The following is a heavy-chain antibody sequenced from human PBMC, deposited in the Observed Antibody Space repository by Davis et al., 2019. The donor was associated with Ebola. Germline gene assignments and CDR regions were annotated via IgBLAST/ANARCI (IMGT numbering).Heavy chain of an antibody. CDR3: ARGLYPWELDY. CDR2: IHHSGST. D-gene: IGHD1-1*01. J-gene: IGHJ4*02. Sequence: GSLRLSCAVSSYSISSGYYWGWIRQPPGKVLEWIGSIHHSGSTNYNPSLKSRVTISVDTSKNQFSLKLSSVTAADTAVYYCARGLYPWELDYWGQGTLVTVSS. CDR1: SYSISSGYY. V-gene: IGHV4-38-2*01.